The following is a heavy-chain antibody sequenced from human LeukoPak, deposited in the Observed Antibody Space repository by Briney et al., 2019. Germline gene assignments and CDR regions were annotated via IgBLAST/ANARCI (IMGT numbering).Heavy chain of an antibody. CDR3: ASMWEGGY. J-gene: IGHJ4*02. CDR2: ISSSGSTI. D-gene: IGHD1-26*01. V-gene: IGHV3-48*03. Sequence: GGSLRLSCAASGFTLSSYEMNWVRQAPGKGLEWVSYISSSGSTIYYADSVKGRFTISRDNAQSSLFLQMNSLRDEDAAVYFCASMWEGGYWGQGTLVTVSS. CDR1: GFTLSSYE.